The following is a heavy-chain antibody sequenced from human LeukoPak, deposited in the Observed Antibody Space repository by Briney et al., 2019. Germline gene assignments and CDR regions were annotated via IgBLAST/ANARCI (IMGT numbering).Heavy chain of an antibody. Sequence: SETLSLTCIVSGGSTSGGNYYWGWIRRPPGKGLEWIGGISSSGNTYYNPSLKSRVTISVDTSKNQFSLKLSSVTAADTAVYYCARLGGGTGSYYYYGMDVWGQGTTVTVSS. J-gene: IGHJ6*02. CDR1: GGSTSGGNYY. CDR2: ISSSGNT. V-gene: IGHV4-39*01. D-gene: IGHD2-15*01. CDR3: ARLGGGTGSYYYYGMDV.